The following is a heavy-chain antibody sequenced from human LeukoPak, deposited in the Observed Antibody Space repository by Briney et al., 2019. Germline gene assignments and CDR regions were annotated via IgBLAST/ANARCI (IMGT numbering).Heavy chain of an antibody. CDR1: GFTFSSYA. J-gene: IGHJ4*02. CDR2: IYSGGST. Sequence: PGGSLRLSCAASGFTFSSYAMSWVRQAPGKGLEWVSVIYSGGSTYYADSVKGRFTISRDNSKNTLYLQMNSLRAEDTAVYYCARNAVAGYDFFDYWGQGTLVTVSS. V-gene: IGHV3-66*01. D-gene: IGHD6-19*01. CDR3: ARNAVAGYDFFDY.